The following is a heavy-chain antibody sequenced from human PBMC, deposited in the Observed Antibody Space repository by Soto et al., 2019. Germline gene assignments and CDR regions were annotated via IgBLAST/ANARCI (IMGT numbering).Heavy chain of an antibody. J-gene: IGHJ4*02. CDR2: IYYSGST. CDR1: GGSISSGGYY. V-gene: IGHV4-31*03. D-gene: IGHD2-15*01. CDR3: ARGRIRSGGSCYFDY. Sequence: SETLSLTCTVSGGSISSGGYYWSWIRQHPGKGLEWIGYIYYSGSTCYNPSLKSRVTISVDTSKNQFSLKLSSVTAADTAVYYCARGRIRSGGSCYFDYWGQGALVTVSS.